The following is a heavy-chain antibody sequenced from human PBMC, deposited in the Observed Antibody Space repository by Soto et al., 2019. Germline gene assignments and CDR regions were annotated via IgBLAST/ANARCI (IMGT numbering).Heavy chain of an antibody. CDR2: IKSEIDGGTT. J-gene: IGHJ4*02. D-gene: IGHD3-3*01. CDR1: GFTFSTTW. V-gene: IGHV3-15*01. CDR3: TTFFDLY. Sequence: PGGSLRLSCAAAGFTFSTTWMNWVRQAPGKGLEWVGHIKSEIDGGTTDYAAAVKGRFTISRDDSKNTLHLQMNSLKSEDTAVYYCTTFFDLYWGQGTLVTGSS.